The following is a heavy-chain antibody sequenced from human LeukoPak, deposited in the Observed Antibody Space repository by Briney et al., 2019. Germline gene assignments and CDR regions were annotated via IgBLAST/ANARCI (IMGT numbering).Heavy chain of an antibody. CDR2: ISSSGSTI. V-gene: IGHV3-48*03. D-gene: IGHD5-18*01. Sequence: GGSLRLSCAASGFTFSSYEMNWVRQAPGKGLEWVSYISSSGSTIYYADSVKGRFTISRDNAKNSLYLQMNSLRAEDTAVYYCARAGRAYGIQLWPDYYYYYMDVWGKGTTVTVSS. J-gene: IGHJ6*03. CDR1: GFTFSSYE. CDR3: ARAGRAYGIQLWPDYYYYYMDV.